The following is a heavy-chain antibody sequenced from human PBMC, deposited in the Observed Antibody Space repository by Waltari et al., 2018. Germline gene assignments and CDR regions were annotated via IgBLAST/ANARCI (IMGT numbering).Heavy chain of an antibody. CDR2: INRSGVT. Sequence: QVQLQESGPGLAKASQTLSLTCDVSGGSISTLNFYWSWIRQPAGKGLEWIGRINRSGVTDYNPSLRGRATMFLDMSKNQFSLTVDSLIAADTAVYYCAVSPDTATSRAAFHFWGPGTTVSVSS. J-gene: IGHJ6*02. CDR1: GGSISTLNFY. V-gene: IGHV4-61*02. CDR3: AVSPDTATSRAAFHF. D-gene: IGHD5-18*01.